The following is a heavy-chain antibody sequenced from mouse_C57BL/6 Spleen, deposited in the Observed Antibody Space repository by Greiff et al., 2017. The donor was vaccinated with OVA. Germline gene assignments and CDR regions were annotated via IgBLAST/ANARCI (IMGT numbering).Heavy chain of an antibody. V-gene: IGHV5-17*01. CDR1: GFTFSDYG. J-gene: IGHJ2*01. Sequence: VQLKESGGGLVKPGGSLKLSCAASGFTFSDYGMHWVRQAPEKGLEWVAYISSGSSTIYYADTVKGRFTISRDKAKNTLFLQMTSLRSEDTAMYYCAMHGYYDENYFDYWGQGTTLTVSS. D-gene: IGHD2-3*01. CDR2: ISSGSSTI. CDR3: AMHGYYDENYFDY.